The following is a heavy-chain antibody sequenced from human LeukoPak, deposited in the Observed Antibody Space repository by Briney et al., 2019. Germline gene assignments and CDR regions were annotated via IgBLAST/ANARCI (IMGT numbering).Heavy chain of an antibody. CDR1: GFTFSDYY. V-gene: IGHV3-11*06. J-gene: IGHJ3*02. CDR2: ISSSSSYT. D-gene: IGHD6-13*01. CDR3: ARGQVSSSWERGAFDI. Sequence: GGSLRLSCAASGFTFSDYYMSWIRQAPGKGLEWVSYISSSSSYTNYADSVKGRFTISRDNAKNSLYLQMNSLRAEDTAVYYCARGQVSSSWERGAFDIWGQGTMVTVSS.